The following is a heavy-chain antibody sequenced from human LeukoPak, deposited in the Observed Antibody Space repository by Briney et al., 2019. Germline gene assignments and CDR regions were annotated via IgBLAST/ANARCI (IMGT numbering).Heavy chain of an antibody. Sequence: SETLSLTXTVSGGSISSGSYYWSWIRQPAGKGLEWIGRIYYSGSTYYNPSLKSRVTISVDTSKNQFSLTLSSVTAADTAVYYCARCNIGYGQVANWFDPWGQGTLVTVSS. J-gene: IGHJ5*02. CDR2: IYYSGST. D-gene: IGHD5-18*01. CDR3: ARCNIGYGQVANWFDP. CDR1: GGSISSGSYY. V-gene: IGHV4-39*01.